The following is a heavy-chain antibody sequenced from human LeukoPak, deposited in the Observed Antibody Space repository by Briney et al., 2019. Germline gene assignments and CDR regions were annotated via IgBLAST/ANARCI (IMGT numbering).Heavy chain of an antibody. D-gene: IGHD6-19*01. CDR2: ISSSSSYI. CDR1: GFTFSSYS. J-gene: IGHJ4*02. V-gene: IGHV3-21*01. CDR3: ARGTLLAGWFFDY. Sequence: GGSLRLSCAASGFTFSSYSMNWVRQAPGKGLEWVSSISSSSSYIYYADSVKGRFTISRDNAKNSLYLQMNSLRAEDTAVYYCARGTLLAGWFFDYWGQGTLVTASS.